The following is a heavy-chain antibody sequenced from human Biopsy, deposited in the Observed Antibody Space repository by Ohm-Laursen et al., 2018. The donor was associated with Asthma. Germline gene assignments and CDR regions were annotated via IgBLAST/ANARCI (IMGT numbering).Heavy chain of an antibody. V-gene: IGHV3-9*01. J-gene: IGHJ4*02. Sequence: SLRLSCAASGFTFGSYSMNWVRQAPGKGLVWVSGISWNSATIGYADSVEGRFTISRDNAKNSVFLHMDSLRPEDTAFYYCAKVRSDWVITESFDYWGQGVLVTVSS. CDR1: GFTFGSYS. D-gene: IGHD3-22*01. CDR3: AKVRSDWVITESFDY. CDR2: ISWNSATI.